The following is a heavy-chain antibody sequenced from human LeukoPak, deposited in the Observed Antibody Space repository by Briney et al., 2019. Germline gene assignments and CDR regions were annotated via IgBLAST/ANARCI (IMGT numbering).Heavy chain of an antibody. CDR1: GGSFXXXX. V-gene: IGHV4-34*01. CDR2: XNHSGST. J-gene: IGHJ4*02. Sequence: SLTCXVYGGSFXXXXWSWXXXXXGXXLXWXGXXNHSGSTNYNPSLKSRVTISVDTSKNQFSLKLSSVNAADTAVYYCARAWYYYDSSGXXPFDYWGQGTXXXXXX. D-gene: IGHD3-22*01. CDR3: ARAWYYYDSSGXXPFDY.